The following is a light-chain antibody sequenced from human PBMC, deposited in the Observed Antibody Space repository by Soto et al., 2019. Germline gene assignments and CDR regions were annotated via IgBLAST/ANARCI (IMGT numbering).Light chain of an antibody. J-gene: IGKJ4*01. CDR1: QGISSY. CDR3: QKLNNYPLT. Sequence: IQLTQSPSSLSASVGDRVTITCRASQGISSYLAWYQQKPGKAPKLLIYAASTLQSGVPSRFSGSGSGTDFTLTISSLQPEDCATYYCQKLNNYPLTFGGGTKVAIK. CDR2: AAS. V-gene: IGKV1-9*01.